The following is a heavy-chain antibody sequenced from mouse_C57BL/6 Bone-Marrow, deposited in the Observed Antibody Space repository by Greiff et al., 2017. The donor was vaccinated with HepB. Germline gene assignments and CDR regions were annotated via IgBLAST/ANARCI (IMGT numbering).Heavy chain of an antibody. J-gene: IGHJ4*01. V-gene: IGHV3-6*01. D-gene: IGHD2-4*01. CDR3: ARDGRLRRRDYYAMDY. CDR2: ISYDGSN. Sequence: EVQLVESGPGLVKPSQSLSLTCSVTGYSITSGYYWNWIRQFPGNTLEWMGSISYDGSNNYNPSLKNRISITRDTSNNQFFLKLNSVTTEDTATYYCARDGRLRRRDYYAMDYWGQGTSVTVSS. CDR1: GYSITSGYY.